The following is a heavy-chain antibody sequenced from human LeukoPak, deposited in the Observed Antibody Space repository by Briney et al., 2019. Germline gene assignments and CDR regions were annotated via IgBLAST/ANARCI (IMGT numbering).Heavy chain of an antibody. Sequence: GGSLRLSCAASGFTSSSYSMLWVRQAPGKGLEWVSVIYSGGSTYYADSVKGRFTISRDNSKNTLYLQMNSLRAEDTAVYYCARWELRVGAFDYWGQGTLVTVSS. CDR3: ARWELRVGAFDY. J-gene: IGHJ4*02. CDR1: GFTSSSYS. D-gene: IGHD1-26*01. CDR2: IYSGGST. V-gene: IGHV3-53*01.